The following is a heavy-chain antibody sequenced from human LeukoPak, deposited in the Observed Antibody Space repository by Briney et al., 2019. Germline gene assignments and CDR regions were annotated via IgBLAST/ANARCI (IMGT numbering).Heavy chain of an antibody. CDR3: AELGITMIGGV. CDR2: ISSSGSTI. CDR1: GFELSDHY. Sequence: GGSLRLSCAASGFELSDHYMSWIRQAPGKGLEWVSYISSSGSTIYYADSVKGRFTISRDNAKNSLYLQMNSLRAEDTAVYYCAELGITMIGGVWGKGTTVTISS. J-gene: IGHJ6*04. D-gene: IGHD3-10*02. V-gene: IGHV3-11*04.